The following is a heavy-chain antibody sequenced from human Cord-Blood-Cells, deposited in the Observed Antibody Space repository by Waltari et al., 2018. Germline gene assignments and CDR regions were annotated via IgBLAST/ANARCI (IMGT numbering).Heavy chain of an antibody. D-gene: IGHD2-2*01. J-gene: IGHJ3*02. CDR2: IYHSGST. CDR1: GYSISSGYY. V-gene: IGHV4-38-2*02. CDR3: ARGRVYDIVVVPAAKGAFDI. Sequence: QVQLQESGPGLVKPSETLSLTCTVSGYSISSGYYWGWIRQPPGKGREWIGSIYHSGSTYNNPSLKSRVTISVDTSKNRFSLKLSSVTAADTAVYYCARGRVYDIVVVPAAKGAFDIWGQGTMVTVSS.